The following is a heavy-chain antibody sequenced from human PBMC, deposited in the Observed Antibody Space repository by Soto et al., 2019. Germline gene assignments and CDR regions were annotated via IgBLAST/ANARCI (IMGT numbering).Heavy chain of an antibody. CDR1: GFTFSSYS. J-gene: IGHJ4*02. V-gene: IGHV3-21*01. Sequence: GGSLRLSCAASGFTFSSYSMNWVRQAPGKGLEWVSSISSSSSYIYYADSVKGRFTISRDNAKNSLYLQMNSLRAEDTAVYYCARDGTTTGYYYGSGSYCDYWGQGTLVTVS. D-gene: IGHD3-10*01. CDR3: ARDGTTTGYYYGSGSYCDY. CDR2: ISSSSSYI.